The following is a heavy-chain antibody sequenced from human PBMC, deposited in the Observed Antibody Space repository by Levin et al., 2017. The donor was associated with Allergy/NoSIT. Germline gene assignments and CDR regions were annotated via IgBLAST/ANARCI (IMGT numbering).Heavy chain of an antibody. D-gene: IGHD3-3*01. CDR1: GFTFGDYA. CDR3: TRDGYYDFWSGYFPTYYYYGMDV. J-gene: IGHJ6*02. V-gene: IGHV3-49*03. Sequence: GESLKISCTASGFTFGDYAMSWFRQAPGKGLEWVGFIRSKAYGGTTEYAASVKGRFTISRDDSKSIAYLQMNSLKTEDTAVYYCTRDGYYDFWSGYFPTYYYYGMDVWGQGTTVTVSS. CDR2: IRSKAYGGTT.